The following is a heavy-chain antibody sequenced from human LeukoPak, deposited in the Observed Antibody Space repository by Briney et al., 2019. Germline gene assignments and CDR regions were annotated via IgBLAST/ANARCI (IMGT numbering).Heavy chain of an antibody. Sequence: SETLSLTCTVSGGSISSSSYYWGWIRQPPGKGLEGIGSIYYSGSTYYNPSLKSRVTISVDTSKNQFSLKLSSETAADTAVYYCARHPDSSGYYYWYFDYWGQGTLVTVSS. CDR1: GGSISSSSYY. J-gene: IGHJ4*02. CDR3: ARHPDSSGYYYWYFDY. D-gene: IGHD3-22*01. V-gene: IGHV4-39*01. CDR2: IYYSGST.